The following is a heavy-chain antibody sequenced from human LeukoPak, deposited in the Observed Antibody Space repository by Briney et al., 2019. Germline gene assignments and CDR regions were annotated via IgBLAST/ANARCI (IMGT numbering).Heavy chain of an antibody. CDR1: AASINNNC. J-gene: IGHJ4*01. CDR2: IYSSGSA. CDR3: ARHRDYYDT. Sequence: SDSLSLTCTVSAASINNNCWTWVRQPPGKGLEWIGYIYSSGSANYNPSLKSRVIISGDTSKNQISLNLTSVTAADTAVYFGARHRDYYDTWGHGALVTVSS. D-gene: IGHD3-22*01. V-gene: IGHV4-59*08.